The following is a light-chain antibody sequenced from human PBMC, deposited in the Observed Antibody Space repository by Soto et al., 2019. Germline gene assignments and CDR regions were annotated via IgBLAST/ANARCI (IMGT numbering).Light chain of an antibody. CDR3: QQVNVYPST. V-gene: IGKV1-9*01. CDR1: QGISSY. J-gene: IGKJ4*01. Sequence: DIQMTQSPPTLSASVGDRVTISCRASQGISSYLGWYQQKPGKAPNLLIYDASTLHSGVPSRFSGGGSGTDFTLTISSLQPEDFATYYCQQVNVYPSTFGGGTKVDI. CDR2: DAS.